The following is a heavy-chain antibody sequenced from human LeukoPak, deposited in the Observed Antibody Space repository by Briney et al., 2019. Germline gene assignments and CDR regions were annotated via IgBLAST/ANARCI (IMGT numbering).Heavy chain of an antibody. V-gene: IGHV4-4*07. CDR1: GGSISGYY. J-gene: IGHJ4*02. Sequence: SETLSLTCSVSGGSISGYYWGCFRQAAGKGLEWIGRIHSTGSSNYNPSLKGRLTMSIDTSRNQFSLKLSSMTAADTAIYYCAREHPTAIATDYWGQGTLVTVSS. D-gene: IGHD2-21*02. CDR2: IHSTGSS. CDR3: AREHPTAIATDY.